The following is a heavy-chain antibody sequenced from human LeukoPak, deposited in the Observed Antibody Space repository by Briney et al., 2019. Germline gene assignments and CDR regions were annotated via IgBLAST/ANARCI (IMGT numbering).Heavy chain of an antibody. CDR3: ARFTGNFFDY. CDR2: INQAESEK. D-gene: IGHD2-8*02. J-gene: IGHJ4*02. CDR1: GFIFSRYW. V-gene: IGHV3-7*01. Sequence: GGSLRLSCAASGFIFSRYWMSWVRQAPGKGLEWVANINQAESEKNYVDSVKGRFTISRDNAKNSLDLQMNSLRAEDTAVYYCARFTGNFFDYWGQGTLVTVSS.